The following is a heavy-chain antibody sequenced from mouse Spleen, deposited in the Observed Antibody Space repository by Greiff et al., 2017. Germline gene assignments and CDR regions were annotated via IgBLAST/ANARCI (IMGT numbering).Heavy chain of an antibody. D-gene: IGHD2-4*01. J-gene: IGHJ4*01. V-gene: IGHV1-5*01. CDR3: TRHDYALYYYAMDY. CDR2: IYPGNSDT. CDR1: GYSFTSYW. Sequence: VQLQQSGTVLARPGASVKMSCKASGYSFTSYWMHWVKQRPGQGLEWIGAIYPGNSDTSYNQKFKGKAKLTAVTSASTAYMELSSLTNEDSAVYYCTRHDYALYYYAMDYWGQGTSVTVSS.